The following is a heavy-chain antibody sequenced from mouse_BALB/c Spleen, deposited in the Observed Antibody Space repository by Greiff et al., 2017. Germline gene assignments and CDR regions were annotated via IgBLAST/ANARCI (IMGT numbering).Heavy chain of an antibody. CDR2: IDPENGNT. V-gene: IGHV14-1*02. D-gene: IGHD4-1*01. CDR1: GFNIKDYY. Sequence: VQLQQSGAELVWPGALVKLSCKASGFNIKDYYMHWVKQRPEQGLEWIGWIDPENGNTIYDPKFQGKASITADTSSNTAYLQLSSLTSEDTAVYYCARGLGNYAMDYWGQGTSVTVSS. CDR3: ARGLGNYAMDY. J-gene: IGHJ4*01.